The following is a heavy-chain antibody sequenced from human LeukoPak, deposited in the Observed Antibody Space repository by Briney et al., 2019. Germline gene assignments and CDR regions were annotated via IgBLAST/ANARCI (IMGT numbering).Heavy chain of an antibody. Sequence: GGSLRLSCAASGFTFSSYWMSWVRQAPGKGLEWVANIKQDGSEKYYVDSVKGRFTISRDNAKNSLYLQMNSLRAEDTAVYYCARLGDFWSGYAGYWGQGTLVTVSS. CDR2: IKQDGSEK. J-gene: IGHJ4*02. V-gene: IGHV3-7*01. CDR1: GFTFSSYW. D-gene: IGHD3-3*01. CDR3: ARLGDFWSGYAGY.